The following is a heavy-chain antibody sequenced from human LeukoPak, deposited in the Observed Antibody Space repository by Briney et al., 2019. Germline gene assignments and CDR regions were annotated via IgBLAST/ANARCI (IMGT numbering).Heavy chain of an antibody. CDR3: AKDRSTVTTDY. J-gene: IGHJ4*02. D-gene: IGHD4-17*01. Sequence: GGSLRLSCAASGFTFSSYWMDWVRQAPGKGLVWVSRINSDGSSTSYADSVKGRFTISRDNSKNTLYLQMNTLRAEDTAVYYCAKDRSTVTTDYWGQGTLVTVSS. V-gene: IGHV3-74*01. CDR1: GFTFSSYW. CDR2: INSDGSST.